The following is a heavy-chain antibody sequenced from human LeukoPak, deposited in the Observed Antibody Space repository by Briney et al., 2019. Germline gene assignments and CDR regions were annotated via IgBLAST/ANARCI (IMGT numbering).Heavy chain of an antibody. Sequence: GGSLRLSCAASGFTFDDYAMHWVRQAPGKGLEWVSGISWNSGSIGYADSVKGRFTISRDNAKNSLYLQMNSLRAEDTALYYCAKGENAYYYDSSGPGRWGQGTLVTVSS. V-gene: IGHV3-9*01. J-gene: IGHJ4*02. CDR1: GFTFDDYA. CDR2: ISWNSGSI. D-gene: IGHD3-22*01. CDR3: AKGENAYYYDSSGPGR.